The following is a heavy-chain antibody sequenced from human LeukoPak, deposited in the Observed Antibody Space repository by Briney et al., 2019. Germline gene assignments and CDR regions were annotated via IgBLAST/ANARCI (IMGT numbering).Heavy chain of an antibody. J-gene: IGHJ4*02. D-gene: IGHD2-15*01. V-gene: IGHV3-33*01. CDR2: MWYDGSNK. CDR3: ARYCGGGSCYTGLDS. Sequence: GGSLRLSCAAPGFSFNTFGMHWVRQAPGKGLEWVALMWYDGSNKHYAGSVRGRFTISRDNSKNTLYLQMDSLRAEDTAVYYCARYCGGGSCYTGLDSWGQGTLVTVSS. CDR1: GFSFNTFG.